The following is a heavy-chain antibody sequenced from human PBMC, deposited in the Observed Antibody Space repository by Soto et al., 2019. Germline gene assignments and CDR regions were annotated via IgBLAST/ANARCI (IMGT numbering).Heavy chain of an antibody. J-gene: IGHJ5*02. CDR2: ITTSGTT. CDR1: GASISSYF. Sequence: SETLSLTCTVSGASISSYFWTWIRQPAGKGLDWIGRITTSGTTNYNPSLKSRVTMSVDTSKNHFSLNLSSVTAADTAVYYCAREAGPDRWFDPWGQGTLVTVSS. CDR3: AREAGPDRWFDP. D-gene: IGHD6-19*01. V-gene: IGHV4-4*07.